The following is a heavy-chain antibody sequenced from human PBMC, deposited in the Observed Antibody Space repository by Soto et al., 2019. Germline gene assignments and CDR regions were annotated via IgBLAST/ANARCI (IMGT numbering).Heavy chain of an antibody. J-gene: IGHJ6*02. CDR3: ARDSCSGGSGYPSDYYYYGMDV. D-gene: IGHD2-15*01. CDR2: INPNSGGT. CDR1: GYTFTGYY. Sequence: ASVKVSCKASGYTFTGYYMHWVRQAPGQGLEWMGWINPNSGGTNYAQKFQGWVTMTRDTSISTAYMELSRLRSDDTAVYYCARDSCSGGSGYPSDYYYYGMDVWGQGTTVTVSS. V-gene: IGHV1-2*04.